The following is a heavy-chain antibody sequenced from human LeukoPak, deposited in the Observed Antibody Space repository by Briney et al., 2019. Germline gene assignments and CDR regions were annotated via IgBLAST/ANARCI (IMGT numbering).Heavy chain of an antibody. Sequence: ASVKVSCKASGYTFTGYYMHWVRQAPGQGLEWMRWINPNSGGTNYAQKFQGRVTMTRDTSISTAYMELSRLRSDDTAVYYCARGSPYGSGSYTYYYYYMDVWGKGTTVTVSS. CDR2: INPNSGGT. J-gene: IGHJ6*03. CDR1: GYTFTGYY. D-gene: IGHD3-10*01. V-gene: IGHV1-2*02. CDR3: ARGSPYGSGSYTYYYYYMDV.